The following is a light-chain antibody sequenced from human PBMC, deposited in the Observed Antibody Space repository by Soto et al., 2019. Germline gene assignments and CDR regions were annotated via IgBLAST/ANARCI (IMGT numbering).Light chain of an antibody. V-gene: IGKV3D-20*02. CDR2: DAS. J-gene: IGKJ5*01. Sequence: EIVLAQSPGTLSLSPGERATLSCRASQSVSNNYLAWYQQKPGQAPRLLIYDASNRATGIPARFSGSGSGTDFTLTISRLEPEDFAVYYCQQRSNWPPTITCGQGTRREIK. CDR1: QSVSNNY. CDR3: QQRSNWPPTIT.